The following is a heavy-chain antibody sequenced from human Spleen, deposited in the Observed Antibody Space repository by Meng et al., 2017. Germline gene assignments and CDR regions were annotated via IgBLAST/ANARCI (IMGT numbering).Heavy chain of an antibody. CDR2: ISGSGDST. D-gene: IGHD5-24*01. CDR1: GFTFSSYA. CDR3: AKGRRRDGYNLGFDY. V-gene: IGHV3-23*01. Sequence: GESLKISCAASGFTFSSYAMNWVRRAPGQGLEGVSSISGSGDSTDYTDSVKGRFTISRDNSKYTLYLQMNSLRAEDTAVYYCAKGRRRDGYNLGFDYWGQGALVTVSS. J-gene: IGHJ4*02.